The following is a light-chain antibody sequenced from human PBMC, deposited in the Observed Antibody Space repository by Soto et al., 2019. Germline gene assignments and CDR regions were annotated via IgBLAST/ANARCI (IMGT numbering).Light chain of an antibody. Sequence: QSALNQPASVSGSPGQSITISCTGTTSDVGTYKFVSWYQQHPGIAPKLMIYEVSERPSGVSNRFSGSKSGNTASLTISGLQAEDEADYYCCSHAGSHVIFGGGTQLTVL. J-gene: IGLJ2*01. CDR3: CSHAGSHVI. V-gene: IGLV2-23*02. CDR2: EVS. CDR1: TSDVGTYKF.